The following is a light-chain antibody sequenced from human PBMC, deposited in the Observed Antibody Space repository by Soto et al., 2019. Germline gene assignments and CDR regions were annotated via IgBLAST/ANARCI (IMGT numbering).Light chain of an antibody. CDR2: EVS. Sequence: QSALTQPASVSGSPGPSITISCTGTSSDVGGYNYVSWYQQHPGKAPKLMVYEVSNRPSGVSNRFSGSKSGKTGSLTISGLQAEDEADYYCSSYTSSSGYVFGTGTKLTVL. V-gene: IGLV2-14*01. CDR1: SSDVGGYNY. J-gene: IGLJ1*01. CDR3: SSYTSSSGYV.